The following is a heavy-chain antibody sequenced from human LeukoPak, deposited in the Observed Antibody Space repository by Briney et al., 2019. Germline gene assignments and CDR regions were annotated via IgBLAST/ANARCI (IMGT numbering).Heavy chain of an antibody. CDR2: ITNGGSTI. CDR3: ARSIGLTGGGVDV. CDR1: GFTFSDYN. J-gene: IGHJ6*02. Sequence: MSGGSLRLSCAASGFTFSDYNMNWVRQAPGKGLEWVSYITNGGSTIHHADSVKGRFTISRDNAKKTLYLQMNSLRAEDTAVCYCARSIGLTGGGVDVWGQGTTVTVSS. V-gene: IGHV3-11*01. D-gene: IGHD3-9*01.